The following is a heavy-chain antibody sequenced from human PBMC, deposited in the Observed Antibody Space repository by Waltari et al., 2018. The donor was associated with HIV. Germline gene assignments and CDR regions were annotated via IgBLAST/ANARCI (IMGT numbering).Heavy chain of an antibody. CDR1: GFTFSSYW. Sequence: EVQLVESGGGLVQPGGSLRLSCAASGFTFSSYWMSWVRQAPGNGLGGGGNIKQEGSEKDYGDSVKGRFTISGDNAKNSLYLQMNSLRAEDTAVYYCARDRKGAGWFDPWGQGTLVTVSS. CDR3: ARDRKGAGWFDP. CDR2: IKQEGSEK. V-gene: IGHV3-7*01. J-gene: IGHJ5*02. D-gene: IGHD3-10*01.